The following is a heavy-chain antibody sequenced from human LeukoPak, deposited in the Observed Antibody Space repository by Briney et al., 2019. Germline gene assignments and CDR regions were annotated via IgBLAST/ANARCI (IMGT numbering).Heavy chain of an antibody. Sequence: GGSLRLSCAASGFTFSSYGMHWVRQAPGKGLEWVAVIWYDGSNKYYADSVKGRFTISRDNSKNTLYLQMNSLRAEDTAVYYCASNAHWNPYYFDYWGQGTLVTVSS. V-gene: IGHV3-33*01. J-gene: IGHJ4*02. D-gene: IGHD1-1*01. CDR2: IWYDGSNK. CDR3: ASNAHWNPYYFDY. CDR1: GFTFSSYG.